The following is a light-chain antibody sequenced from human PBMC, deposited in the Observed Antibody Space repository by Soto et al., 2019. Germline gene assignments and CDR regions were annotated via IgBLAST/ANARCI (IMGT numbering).Light chain of an antibody. CDR1: SSDIGGYNY. Sequence: QSVLTQPPSASGSPGQSVTISCTGTSSDIGGYNYVSWYQHHPGKAPELMIYEVNKRPSGVPDRFSGSKSGNTASLTVSRLQAEDEADYYCSSYAGSNNFVFGTGTKVTAL. CDR3: SSYAGSNNFV. J-gene: IGLJ1*01. V-gene: IGLV2-8*01. CDR2: EVN.